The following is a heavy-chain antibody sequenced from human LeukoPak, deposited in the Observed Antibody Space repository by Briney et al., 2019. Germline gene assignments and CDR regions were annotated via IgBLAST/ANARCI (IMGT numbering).Heavy chain of an antibody. CDR2: ISGDNPGT. D-gene: IGHD2-15*01. CDR3: AKAPVGHCSGAFCYHFDS. J-gene: IGHJ4*02. CDR1: GFTFSSYA. Sequence: GGPLRLSCAASGFTFSSYAMSWVRQTPGKGLEWVAAISGDNPGTYHANSVKGRFTISRDNSKNTLHLQMSGLRAEDTARYYCAKAPVGHCSGAFCYHFDSWGQGTLVTVSS. V-gene: IGHV3-23*01.